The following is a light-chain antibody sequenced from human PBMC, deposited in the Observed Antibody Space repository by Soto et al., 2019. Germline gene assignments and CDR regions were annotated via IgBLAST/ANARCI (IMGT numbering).Light chain of an antibody. CDR2: HTS. CDR3: QRYDNWPLS. CDR1: QTISDN. Sequence: EIVMTQSPAILSVSPGESVTLSCRASQTISDNLAWYQQKPGLPPRLLIYHTSTRASGVPARFSGSGSGTDFSLTISSLQSEDFAVYYCQRYDNWPLSFGGGTKVDSK. J-gene: IGKJ4*01. V-gene: IGKV3-15*01.